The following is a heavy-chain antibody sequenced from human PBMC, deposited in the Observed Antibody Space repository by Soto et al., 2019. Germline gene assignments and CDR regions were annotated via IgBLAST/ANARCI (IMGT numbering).Heavy chain of an antibody. J-gene: IGHJ5*02. CDR3: AKGPFAYDFWSGYSYNWFDP. CDR2: ISGSGGST. D-gene: IGHD3-3*01. V-gene: IGHV3-23*01. Sequence: GSLRLSCAASGFTFSSYAMSWVRQAPGKGLEWVSAISGSGGSTYYADSVKGRFTISRDNSKNTLYLQMNSLRAEDTAVYYCAKGPFAYDFWSGYSYNWFDPSGQGTLVSVSS. CDR1: GFTFSSYA.